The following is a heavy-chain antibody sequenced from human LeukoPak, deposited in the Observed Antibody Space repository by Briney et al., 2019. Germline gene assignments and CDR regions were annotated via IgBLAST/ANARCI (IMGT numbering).Heavy chain of an antibody. D-gene: IGHD5-24*01. V-gene: IGHV1-46*01. CDR1: GYTFTSYY. CDR2: INPSGGST. Sequence: ASVKVSCKASGYTFTSYYMHWVRQAPGQGLEWMGIINPSGGSTSYALKFQGRVTMTRDTSTSTVYMELSSLRSEDTAVYYCAISRDTRDAFDIWGQGTMVTVSS. J-gene: IGHJ3*02. CDR3: AISRDTRDAFDI.